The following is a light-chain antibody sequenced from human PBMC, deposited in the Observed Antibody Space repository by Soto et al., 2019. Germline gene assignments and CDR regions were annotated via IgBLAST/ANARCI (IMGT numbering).Light chain of an antibody. CDR3: QQLYSYPIT. Sequence: DIQLTQSPSFLSASVGDSVTITCRASQGISSHLAWYQQKPRKAPKLLIYVASTLQSGVPSRFSGSGSGTEFTLTISSLQPEDFATYYCQQLYSYPITFGQGTRLEIK. CDR1: QGISSH. CDR2: VAS. J-gene: IGKJ5*01. V-gene: IGKV1-9*01.